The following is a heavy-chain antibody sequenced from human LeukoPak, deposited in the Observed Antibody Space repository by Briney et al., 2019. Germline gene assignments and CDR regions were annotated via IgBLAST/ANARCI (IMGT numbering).Heavy chain of an antibody. D-gene: IGHD1-1*01. CDR2: IYPGDSDT. Sequence: GESLKISCKGSGYSFTTYWIGWVRQMPGKGLEWMGIIYPGDSDTRYSPSFQGQVTISADKSISTAYLQWSSLKASDTAMFYCPRHTNWTSIDYWGQGTLVTVPS. CDR3: PRHTNWTSIDY. J-gene: IGHJ4*02. V-gene: IGHV5-51*01. CDR1: GYSFTTYW.